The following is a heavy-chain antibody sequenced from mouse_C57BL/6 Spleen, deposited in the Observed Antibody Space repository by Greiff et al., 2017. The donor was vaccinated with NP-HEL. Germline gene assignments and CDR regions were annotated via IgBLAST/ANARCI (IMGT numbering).Heavy chain of an antibody. V-gene: IGHV1-15*01. J-gene: IGHJ4*01. CDR1: GYTFTDYE. CDR3: TRSHSSEAMDY. Sequence: QVQLQQPGAELVRPGASVTLSCKASGYTFTDYEMHWVKQTPVHGLEWIGAIDPETGGTAYNQKFKGKAILTADKSSSTAYMELRSLTSEDSAVYYCTRSHSSEAMDYWGQGTSVTVSS. D-gene: IGHD3-2*02. CDR2: IDPETGGT.